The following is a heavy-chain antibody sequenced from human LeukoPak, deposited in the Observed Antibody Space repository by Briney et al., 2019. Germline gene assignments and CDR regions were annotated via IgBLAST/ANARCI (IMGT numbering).Heavy chain of an antibody. CDR3: ARDLYCSSTSCYDY. CDR1: GGSISSSSYY. V-gene: IGHV4-39*07. D-gene: IGHD2-2*01. Sequence: SETLSLTCTVSGGSISSSSYYWGWIRLPPGKGLEWIGSIYYSGSTYYNPSLKSRVTISVDTSKNQFSLKLSSVTAADTAVYYCARDLYCSSTSCYDYWGQGTLVTVSS. J-gene: IGHJ4*02. CDR2: IYYSGST.